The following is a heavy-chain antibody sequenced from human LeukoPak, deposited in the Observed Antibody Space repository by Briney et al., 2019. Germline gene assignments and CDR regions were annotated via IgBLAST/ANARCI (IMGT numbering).Heavy chain of an antibody. D-gene: IGHD5-18*01. CDR1: GFTFSSYE. CDR2: ISSSGSTI. V-gene: IGHV3-48*03. J-gene: IGHJ4*02. CDR3: ARAIRGYSYGTGLNDY. Sequence: PGGSLRLSCAASGFTFSSYEMNWVRQAPGKGLEWVSYISSSGSTIYYADSVKGRFTISRDNAKNSLYLQMNSLRAEDTAVYHCARAIRGYSYGTGLNDYWGQGTLVTVSS.